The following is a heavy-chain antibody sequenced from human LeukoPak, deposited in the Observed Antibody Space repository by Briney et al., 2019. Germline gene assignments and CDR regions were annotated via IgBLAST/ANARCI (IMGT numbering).Heavy chain of an antibody. CDR3: ARERRSAYYYYYMDV. CDR2: INQDGSEK. CDR1: GFTFDDYW. Sequence: GGSLRLSCGASGFTFDDYWMSWVRQAPGQGLEWVANINQDGSEKYYLDSAKGRFTISRDNARNSLYLQMNSLRAEDTAVYYCARERRSAYYYYYMDVWGKGTTVTVSS. V-gene: IGHV3-7*01. J-gene: IGHJ6*03.